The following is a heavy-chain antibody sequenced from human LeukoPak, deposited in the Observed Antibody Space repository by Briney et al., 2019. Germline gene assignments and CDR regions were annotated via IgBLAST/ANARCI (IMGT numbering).Heavy chain of an antibody. CDR3: ARGVCWYGPYYFDY. Sequence: GASVKVSCKASGYTFTSYDINWVRQATGQGLEWMGWMNPNSGNTGYAQKFQGRVTMTRNTSISTAYMELSSLRSEDTAVYYCARGVCWYGPYYFDYWGQGTLVTVSS. V-gene: IGHV1-8*01. CDR1: GYTFTSYD. J-gene: IGHJ4*02. CDR2: MNPNSGNT. D-gene: IGHD6-13*01.